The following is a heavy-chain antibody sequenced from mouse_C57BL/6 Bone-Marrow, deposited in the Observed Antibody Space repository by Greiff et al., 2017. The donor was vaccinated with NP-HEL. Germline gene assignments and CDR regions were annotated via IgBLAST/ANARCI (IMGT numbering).Heavy chain of an antibody. Sequence: QVTLKVSGPELVKPGASVKISCKASGYAFSSSWMNWVKQRPGKGLEWIGRIYPGDGDTNYNGKFKGKATLTADKSSSTAYMQLSSLTSEDSAVYFFAFYDYGRDFDYGGQGTTLTVSS. CDR3: AFYDYGRDFDY. V-gene: IGHV1-82*01. D-gene: IGHD2-4*01. CDR2: IYPGDGDT. J-gene: IGHJ2*01. CDR1: GYAFSSSW.